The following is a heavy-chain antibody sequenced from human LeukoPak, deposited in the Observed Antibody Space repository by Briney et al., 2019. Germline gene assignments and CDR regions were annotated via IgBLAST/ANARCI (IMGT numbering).Heavy chain of an antibody. CDR2: IRYDGSNK. V-gene: IGHV3-30*02. J-gene: IGHJ5*02. CDR1: GFTFSSYG. CDR3: AKVKNSWSDP. Sequence: AGYLRLSCAGSGFTFSSYGMHWVRQAPGKGLEWVAFIRYDGSNKYYADSVKGRFTISRDNSKNTLHLQLSSLRAEDTPVHYCAKVKNSWSDPWGQGKIVTVSS.